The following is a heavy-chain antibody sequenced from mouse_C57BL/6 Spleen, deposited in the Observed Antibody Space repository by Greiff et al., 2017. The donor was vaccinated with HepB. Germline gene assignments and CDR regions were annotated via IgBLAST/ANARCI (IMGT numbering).Heavy chain of an antibody. CDR1: GYTFTSYW. J-gene: IGHJ4*01. CDR3: AIPGIYYGSSDGAMDY. V-gene: IGHV1-74*01. CDR2: IHPSDSDT. D-gene: IGHD1-1*01. Sequence: QVQLQQPGAELVKPGASVKVSCKASGYTFTSYWMHWVKQRPGQGLEWIGRIHPSDSDTNYNQKFKGKATLTVDKSSSTAYMQLSSLTSEDSAVYYCAIPGIYYGSSDGAMDYWGQGTSVTVSS.